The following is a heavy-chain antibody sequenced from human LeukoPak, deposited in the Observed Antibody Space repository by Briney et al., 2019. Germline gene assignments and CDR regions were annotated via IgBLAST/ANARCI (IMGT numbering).Heavy chain of an antibody. CDR1: GFTVSSNY. Sequence: GGSLRLSCAASGFTVSSNYMSWVRQAPGKGLEWVSVIYSGGSTYYADSVKGRFTISRDNSKNALYLQMNSLRAEDTAVYYCAREYVSGWYFHFDHWGQGTLVTVSS. V-gene: IGHV3-53*01. CDR2: IYSGGST. CDR3: AREYVSGWYFHFDH. J-gene: IGHJ4*02. D-gene: IGHD6-19*01.